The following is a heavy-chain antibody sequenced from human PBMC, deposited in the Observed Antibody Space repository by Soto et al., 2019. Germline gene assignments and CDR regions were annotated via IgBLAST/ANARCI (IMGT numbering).Heavy chain of an antibody. J-gene: IGHJ6*02. CDR2: ISYDGSNK. V-gene: IGHV3-30-3*01. D-gene: IGHD6-19*01. CDR1: GFTFSSYA. CDR3: ARDSSGWSHYYYYGMDV. Sequence: VGSLRLSCAASGFTFSSYAMHWVRQAPGKGLEWVAVISYDGSNKYYADSVKGRFTISRDNSKNTLYLQMNSLRAEDTAVYYCARDSSGWSHYYYYGMDVWGQGTTVTVSS.